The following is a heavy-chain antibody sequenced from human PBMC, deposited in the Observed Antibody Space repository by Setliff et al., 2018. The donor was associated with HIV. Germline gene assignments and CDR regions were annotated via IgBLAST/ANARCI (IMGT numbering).Heavy chain of an antibody. CDR2: IIPMYGVT. Sequence: GASVKVSCKASGGTFSSYVISWVRQAPGQGPEWMGGIIPMYGVTNYAQKFQGRVTMTRNTSTSTAYMELSSLTSEDTAVYYCARPSVRMARNWYDFGYWGQGTLVTVSS. CDR3: ARPSVRMARNWYDFGY. J-gene: IGHJ4*02. V-gene: IGHV1-69*10. CDR1: GGTFSSYV. D-gene: IGHD1-1*01.